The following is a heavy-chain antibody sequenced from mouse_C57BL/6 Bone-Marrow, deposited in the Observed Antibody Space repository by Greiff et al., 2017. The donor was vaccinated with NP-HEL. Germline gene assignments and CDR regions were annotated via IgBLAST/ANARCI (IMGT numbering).Heavy chain of an antibody. D-gene: IGHD1-1*01. CDR3: ARDDGSSSAWFAY. V-gene: IGHV3-6*01. Sequence: VQLQQSGPGLVKPSQSLSLTCSVTGYSITSGYYWNWIRQFPGNKLEWMGYISYDGSNNYNPSLKNRISITRDTSKNQFFLKLNSVTTEDTATYYCARDDGSSSAWFAYWGQGTLVTVSA. CDR2: ISYDGSN. J-gene: IGHJ3*01. CDR1: GYSITSGYY.